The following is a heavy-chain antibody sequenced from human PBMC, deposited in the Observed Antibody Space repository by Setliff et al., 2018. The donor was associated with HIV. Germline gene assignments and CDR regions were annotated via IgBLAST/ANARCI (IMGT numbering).Heavy chain of an antibody. CDR1: GYTFTSYY. Sequence: ASVKVSCRASGYTFTSYYMHWVRQAPGRGLEWLGVINPSEGNTNRAPRFQDRVIVTRDTSTSTVYLEVRRLTSEDTAMYYCARDLIQPVSDYYFDFWGQGTLVTVSS. CDR2: INPSEGNT. V-gene: IGHV1-46*01. J-gene: IGHJ4*02. CDR3: ARDLIQPVSDYYFDF. D-gene: IGHD5-18*01.